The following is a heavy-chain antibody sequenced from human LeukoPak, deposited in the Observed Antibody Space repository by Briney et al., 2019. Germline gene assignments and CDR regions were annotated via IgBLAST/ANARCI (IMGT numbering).Heavy chain of an antibody. V-gene: IGHV3-33*06. CDR1: EFTFKNYA. CDR2: IWHDGSRT. D-gene: IGHD3-10*01. Sequence: GGSLRLSCAASEFTFKNYAMHWVRQAPGKGLEWVALIWHDGSRTYYADSVKGRFTISRDDSQNTIYLQMNSLRAEDKAVYFCAKDLSYGSNWFDPWGQGTLVTVSS. CDR3: AKDLSYGSNWFDP. J-gene: IGHJ5*02.